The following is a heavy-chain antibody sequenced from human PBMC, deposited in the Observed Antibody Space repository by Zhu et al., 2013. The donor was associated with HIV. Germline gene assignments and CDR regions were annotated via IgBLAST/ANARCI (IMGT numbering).Heavy chain of an antibody. CDR3: ARGAPLEEDAFDI. V-gene: IGHV4-38-2*01. J-gene: IGHJ3*02. Sequence: QVQLQESGPGLVKPSETLSLTCAVSGYSISSGYYWGWIRQPPGKGLEWIGSIYHSGTTYYNPSLKSRVTISVDTSKNQFSLKLSSVTAADTAVYYCARGAPLEEDAFDIWGQGTMVTVSS. CDR1: GYSISSGYY. CDR2: IYHSGTT.